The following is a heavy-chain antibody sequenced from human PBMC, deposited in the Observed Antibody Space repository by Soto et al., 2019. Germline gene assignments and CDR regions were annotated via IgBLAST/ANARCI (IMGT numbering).Heavy chain of an antibody. D-gene: IGHD3-22*01. J-gene: IGHJ5*02. CDR3: ARGPDSSGYNWFDP. CDR1: GDSVSSNSAA. Sequence: PSETLSLTCAISGDSVSSNSAAWNWIRQSPSRGLEWLGRTYYRSKWYNDYAVSVKSRITINPDTSKNQFSLQLNSVTPEDTAVYYCARGPDSSGYNWFDPWGQGTLVTVSS. CDR2: TYYRSKWYN. V-gene: IGHV6-1*01.